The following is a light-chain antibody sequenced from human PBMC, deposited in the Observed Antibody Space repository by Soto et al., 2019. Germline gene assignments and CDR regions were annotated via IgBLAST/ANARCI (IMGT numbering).Light chain of an antibody. J-gene: IGKJ1*01. CDR2: GAS. CDR1: QTVGTY. Sequence: TQSPGTLSLSPGERATLSCRASQTVGTYLAWYQQKPGQAPRLLVFGASSRATGVPDRVSGSGSGTDFTLTISGLEPEDFALYYCQQYHNSPLTFGQGTKVDIK. CDR3: QQYHNSPLT. V-gene: IGKV3-20*01.